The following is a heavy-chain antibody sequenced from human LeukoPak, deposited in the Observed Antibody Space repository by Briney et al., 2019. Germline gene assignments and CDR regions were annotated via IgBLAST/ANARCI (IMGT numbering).Heavy chain of an antibody. CDR2: IVVGSGNT. Sequence: ASVKVSCKASGFTFTSSAVQWVRQARGQRLEWIGWIVVGSGNTNYAQKFQERVTITRDMSTSTAYMELSSLRSEDTAEYYCAATYGDLYYYYYGMDVWGQGTTVTVSS. CDR3: AATYGDLYYYYYGMDV. CDR1: GFTFTSSA. V-gene: IGHV1-58*01. D-gene: IGHD4-17*01. J-gene: IGHJ6*02.